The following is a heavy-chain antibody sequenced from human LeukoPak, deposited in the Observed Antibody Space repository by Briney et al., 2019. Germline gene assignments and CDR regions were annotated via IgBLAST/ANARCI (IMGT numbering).Heavy chain of an antibody. CDR1: GGSISSGDFY. V-gene: IGHV4-30-4*01. Sequence: SETLSLTCSVSGGSISSGDFYWSWIRQPPGKGLELIGYFFYSGSTYYNPSLKSRLTISVDTSKSQFSLRLSSVTAADTAVYYCARATYGDNRWFDPWGQGTLVTVSS. CDR3: ARATYGDNRWFDP. CDR2: FFYSGST. D-gene: IGHD4-17*01. J-gene: IGHJ5*02.